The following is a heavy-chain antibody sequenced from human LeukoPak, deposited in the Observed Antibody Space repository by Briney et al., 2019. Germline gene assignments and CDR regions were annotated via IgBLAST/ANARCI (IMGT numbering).Heavy chain of an antibody. Sequence: SETLSLTYTVSGGSISSTSHYWGWIRQPPGKGLEWIGSIYYSGSTYYNPSLKSRVTISVDTSKNQFSLRLSSVTAADMAVYFCARLGYSVSWTDCWGQGTLVTVSS. J-gene: IGHJ4*02. V-gene: IGHV4-39*01. CDR1: GGSISSTSHY. CDR3: ARLGYSVSWTDC. CDR2: IYYSGST. D-gene: IGHD6-13*01.